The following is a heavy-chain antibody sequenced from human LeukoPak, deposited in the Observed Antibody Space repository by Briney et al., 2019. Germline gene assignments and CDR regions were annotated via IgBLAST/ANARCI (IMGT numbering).Heavy chain of an antibody. Sequence: PSETLSLTCTVSGGSISDYYWSWIRQPPGKGLEWIGYINYSGNTNYNPSLKSRVTISVDTSKNQFPLRLTSVTAADTAVFYCAREGRQDYVYFDYWGQGSLVTVSS. V-gene: IGHV4-59*01. CDR1: GGSISDYY. J-gene: IGHJ4*02. CDR3: AREGRQDYVYFDY. D-gene: IGHD4-17*01. CDR2: INYSGNT.